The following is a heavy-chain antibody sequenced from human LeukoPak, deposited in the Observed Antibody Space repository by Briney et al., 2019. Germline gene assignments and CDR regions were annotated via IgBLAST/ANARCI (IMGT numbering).Heavy chain of an antibody. CDR2: INAYNGDT. CDR1: GYTFVSYG. V-gene: IGHV1-18*01. D-gene: IGHD3-16*01. Sequence: GASVKVSCKTSGYTFVSYGITWVRQAPGQGLEWMGWINAYNGDTKYAQKLQGRVTMTTDTSTSTAYMELRSLSSDDTAVYYCARDQTPQIRGTFGFDYWGQGTLVTVSS. CDR3: ARDQTPQIRGTFGFDY. J-gene: IGHJ4*02.